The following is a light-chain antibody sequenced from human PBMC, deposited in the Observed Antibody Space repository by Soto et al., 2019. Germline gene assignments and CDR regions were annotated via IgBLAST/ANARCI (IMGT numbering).Light chain of an antibody. CDR2: DAY. V-gene: IGKV3-15*01. Sequence: EIVMTQSPATLSVSPGERATLSCRASQSVSSNLAWYQQKPGQAPRLLMYDAYTRATGIPARFSGSGSGTEFTLTISSLQSEDFAVYYCQQYNDWRWTFGQGTKWIS. CDR3: QQYNDWRWT. J-gene: IGKJ1*01. CDR1: QSVSSN.